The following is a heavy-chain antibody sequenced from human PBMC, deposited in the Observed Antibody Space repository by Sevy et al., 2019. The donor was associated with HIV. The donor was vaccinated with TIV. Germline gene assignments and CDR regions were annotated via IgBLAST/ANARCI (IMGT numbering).Heavy chain of an antibody. V-gene: IGHV7-4-1*02. D-gene: IGHD3-3*01. CDR3: ARGSAPPPEFWSGYYQELGVHFDY. CDR1: GYTFTSYA. J-gene: IGHJ4*02. CDR2: INTNTGNP. Sequence: ASVKVSCKASGYTFTSYAMNWVRQAPGQGLEWMGWINTNTGNPTYAQGFTGRVVFSLDTSVSTAYLQISSLKAEDTAVYYCARGSAPPPEFWSGYYQELGVHFDYWGQGTLVTVSS.